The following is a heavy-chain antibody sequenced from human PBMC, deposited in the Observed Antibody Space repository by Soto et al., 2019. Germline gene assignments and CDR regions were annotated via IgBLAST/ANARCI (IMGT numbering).Heavy chain of an antibody. J-gene: IGHJ4*02. D-gene: IGHD5-12*01. CDR3: ALKGDGYRGFQY. Sequence: QITLKESGPTLVKPTQTLTLTCTLSGFSLSTSGVGVGWIRQPPGKALEWLALIYWDDDKRYSPFLKSRLTITKDTSKNQVVLTLTNMDPVDTATYYCALKGDGYRGFQYWGQGTLVTVSS. CDR2: IYWDDDK. V-gene: IGHV2-5*02. CDR1: GFSLSTSGVG.